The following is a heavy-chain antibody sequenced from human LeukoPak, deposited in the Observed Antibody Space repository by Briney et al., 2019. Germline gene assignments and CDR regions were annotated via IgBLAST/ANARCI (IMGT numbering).Heavy chain of an antibody. V-gene: IGHV1-69*05. Sequence: GASVKVSCKASGGTFSSYAISWVRQAPGQGLEWMGGIIPIFGTANYAQKFQGRVTMTRDTSTSTVYMELSSLRSEDTAVYYCARETGMTPPNYYYYGMDIWGQGTTVTVS. CDR2: IIPIFGTA. CDR3: ARETGMTPPNYYYYGMDI. CDR1: GGTFSSYA. D-gene: IGHD1-14*01. J-gene: IGHJ6*02.